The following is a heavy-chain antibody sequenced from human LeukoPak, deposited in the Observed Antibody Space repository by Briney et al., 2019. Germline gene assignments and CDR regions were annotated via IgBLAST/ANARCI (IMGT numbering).Heavy chain of an antibody. CDR3: TTDGPMVRGIIIH. CDR1: GFTFSNAW. CDR2: IKSKTDGGTT. V-gene: IGHV3-15*01. Sequence: GGSLRLSCTASGFTFSNAWMNWVHQAPGKGLEWVGRIKSKTDGGTTDYAAPVKGRFTISRDDSKNTLYLQMNSLKTEDTAVYYCTTDGPMVRGIIIHWGQGTLVTVSS. D-gene: IGHD3-10*01. J-gene: IGHJ4*02.